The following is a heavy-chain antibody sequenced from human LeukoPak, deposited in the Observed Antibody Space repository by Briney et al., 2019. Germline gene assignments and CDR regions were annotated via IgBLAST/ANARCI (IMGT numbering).Heavy chain of an antibody. V-gene: IGHV3-23*01. CDR3: AKDEYSGYGSFDY. D-gene: IGHD5-12*01. CDR2: ISGSGVTT. Sequence: GGSLRLSCAASGFTFSSYAMSWVRQAPGKGLEWVSTISGSGVTTYYADSVKGRFTISRDNSKNTLYLQMNSLRAEDTALYYCAKDEYSGYGSFDYWGQGILVTVSS. CDR1: GFTFSSYA. J-gene: IGHJ4*02.